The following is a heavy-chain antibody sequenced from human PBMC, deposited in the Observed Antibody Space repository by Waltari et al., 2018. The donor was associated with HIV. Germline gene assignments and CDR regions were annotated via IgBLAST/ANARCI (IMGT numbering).Heavy chain of an antibody. J-gene: IGHJ6*02. D-gene: IGHD3-3*01. CDR1: GYTFICYA. V-gene: IGHV1-3*01. CDR3: AREYDFWSGGYHYYGMDV. Sequence: QVQLVQSGAVVKKPGASVRISCETSGYTFICYALPWLRQAPGQRPEWMGWINVGNYNTKYSQKFQDRVTITGDTSASTGYLDLSSLTSEDTAVYFCAREYDFWSGGYHYYGMDVWGQGTTVTVSS. CDR2: INVGNYNT.